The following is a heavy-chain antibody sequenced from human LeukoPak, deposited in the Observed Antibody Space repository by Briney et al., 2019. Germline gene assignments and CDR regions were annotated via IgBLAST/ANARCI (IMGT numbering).Heavy chain of an antibody. CDR3: AFTNSGYDWSDY. Sequence: SVKVSCKASGGTFSSYAISWVRQAPGQGLEWMGGIIPIFGTADYAQKFQGRVTITADESTSTAYMELSSLRSEDTAVYYCAFTNSGYDWSDYWGQGTLVTVSS. CDR1: GGTFSSYA. V-gene: IGHV1-69*13. D-gene: IGHD5-12*01. CDR2: IIPIFGTA. J-gene: IGHJ4*02.